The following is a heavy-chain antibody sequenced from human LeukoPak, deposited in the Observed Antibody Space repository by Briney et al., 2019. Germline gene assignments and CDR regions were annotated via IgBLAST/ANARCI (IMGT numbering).Heavy chain of an antibody. CDR2: INHSGST. CDR3: ARARQQLLNWFDP. D-gene: IGHD6-13*01. J-gene: IGHJ5*02. Sequence: SETLSLTCAVYGGSFSGYYWSWIRQPPGKGLEWIGEINHSGSTNYNPSLKSRVTLSIDTSKNQFSLKLSSVTAADTAVYYCARARQQLLNWFDPWGQGTLVTVSS. CDR1: GGSFSGYY. V-gene: IGHV4-34*01.